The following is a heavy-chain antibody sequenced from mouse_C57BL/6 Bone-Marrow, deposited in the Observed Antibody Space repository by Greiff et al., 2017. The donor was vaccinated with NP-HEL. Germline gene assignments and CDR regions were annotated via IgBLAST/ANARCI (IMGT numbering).Heavy chain of an antibody. J-gene: IGHJ2*01. CDR3: ARDSGYAFDY. CDR2: IKPNNGGT. CDR1: GYTFTSYW. D-gene: IGHD3-2*02. Sequence: QVQLQQPGTELVKPGASVQLSCKASGYTFTSYWMHWLKQRPGQGPEWIGNIKPNNGGTNDNEKFKTKATLTVDKSSSTAYMQLSSLTSEDSAVYYCARDSGYAFDYWGQGTTLTVSS. V-gene: IGHV1-53*01.